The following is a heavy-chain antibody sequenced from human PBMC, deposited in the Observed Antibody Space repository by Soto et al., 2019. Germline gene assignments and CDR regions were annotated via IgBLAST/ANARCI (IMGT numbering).Heavy chain of an antibody. CDR2: INVDGSST. CDR1: GFTFSGSW. J-gene: IGHJ4*02. D-gene: IGHD2-15*01. Sequence: EVQLVESGGGLVQPGGSLRLSCAASGFTFSGSWMYWVRQAPGKGLVWVSRINVDGSSTVYADSVKGRFTISRDNAKNTLYLQMNSLRTDDTAVDYCVGLSSYPAYWGQGTLVTVSS. CDR3: VGLSSYPAY. V-gene: IGHV3-74*01.